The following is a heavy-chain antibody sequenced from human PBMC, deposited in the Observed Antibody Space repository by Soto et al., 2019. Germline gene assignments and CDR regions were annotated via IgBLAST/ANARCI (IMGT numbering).Heavy chain of an antibody. CDR3: AKAIYSSGWYDYYYGMDV. Sequence: EVQLLESGGGLVQPGGSLRLSCAASGFTFSSYAMSWVRQAPGKGLEWVSAISGSGGSTYYADSVKGRFTISRDNSKNTLYLQMNSLRAEDTAVYYCAKAIYSSGWYDYYYGMDVWGQGTTVTVSS. D-gene: IGHD6-19*01. V-gene: IGHV3-23*01. CDR2: ISGSGGST. CDR1: GFTFSSYA. J-gene: IGHJ6*02.